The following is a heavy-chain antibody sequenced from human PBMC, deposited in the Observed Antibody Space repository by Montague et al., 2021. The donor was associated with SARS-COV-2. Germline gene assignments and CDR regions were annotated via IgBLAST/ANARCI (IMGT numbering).Heavy chain of an antibody. J-gene: IGHJ4*02. Sequence: SETLSLTCEVSGDSISSYYWSWIRQSPGKELEWIGYVHYTGSTKYTPSLKTRVTLSLETPKNHFSLKLRSVTAADTAIYYCARAQNTCFIANCVNYFEVWGLGALVTVSS. V-gene: IGHV4-59*01. CDR1: GDSISSYY. D-gene: IGHD1-1*01. CDR3: ARAQNTCFIANCVNYFEV. CDR2: VHYTGST.